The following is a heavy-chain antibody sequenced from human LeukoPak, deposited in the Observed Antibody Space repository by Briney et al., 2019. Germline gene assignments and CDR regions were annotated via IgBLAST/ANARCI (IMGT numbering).Heavy chain of an antibody. CDR1: GFTFSSYA. V-gene: IGHV3-30-3*01. CDR2: ISYDGGNK. J-gene: IGHJ4*02. CDR3: ARETGGGLDY. D-gene: IGHD2-15*01. Sequence: GGSLRLSCAASGFTFSSYAMHWVRQAPGKGLEWVAVISYDGGNKYYADSVKGRFNISRDNSKNTLYLQMNSLRAEDTAVYYCARETGGGLDYWGQGTLVTVSS.